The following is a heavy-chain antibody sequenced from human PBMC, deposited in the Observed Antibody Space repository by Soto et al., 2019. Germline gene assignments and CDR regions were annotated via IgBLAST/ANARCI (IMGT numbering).Heavy chain of an antibody. D-gene: IGHD3-10*01. J-gene: IGHJ4*02. V-gene: IGHV4-34*01. CDR1: GGSFSGYY. CDR2: INHSGST. CDR3: ARGKVLLWFGELLAPAFDY. Sequence: QVQLQQWGAGLLKPSETLSLTCAVYGGSFSGYYWSWLRQPPGKGLEWIGEINHSGSTNYHPSLKSRVTISVDTFKYQFSRKRSSVTAADTAVVYCARGKVLLWFGELLAPAFDYWCQGTLVTVSS.